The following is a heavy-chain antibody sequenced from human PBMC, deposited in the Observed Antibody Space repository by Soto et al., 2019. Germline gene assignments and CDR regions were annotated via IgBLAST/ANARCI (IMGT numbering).Heavy chain of an antibody. Sequence: ASVTASCKVSGYTFTDYYMHWVQQAPGKGLEWMGLVDPEDGETIYAEKFQGRVTITADTSTDTAYMELSSLRSEDTAVYYGATGPKTNWFDPWGQGTLVTV. V-gene: IGHV1-69-2*01. J-gene: IGHJ5*02. CDR2: VDPEDGET. CDR3: ATGPKTNWFDP. CDR1: GYTFTDYY.